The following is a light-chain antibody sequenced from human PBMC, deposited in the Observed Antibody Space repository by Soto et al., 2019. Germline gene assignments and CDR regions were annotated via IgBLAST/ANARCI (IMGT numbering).Light chain of an antibody. J-gene: IGLJ7*01. Sequence: QSVLTQPPSVSAAPGQKVTISCSGSSSNIGNNYVSWYQQLPGTAPKLLIYENNKRPSGIPDRFSGSKSGTSTTLGITGLQTGDEADYYCGTWDSSLTAHVFGPGTQLTVL. CDR3: GTWDSSLTAHV. CDR1: SSNIGNNY. CDR2: ENN. V-gene: IGLV1-51*02.